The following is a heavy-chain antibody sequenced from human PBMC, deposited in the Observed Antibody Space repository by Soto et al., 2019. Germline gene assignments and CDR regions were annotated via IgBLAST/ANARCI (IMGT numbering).Heavy chain of an antibody. D-gene: IGHD3-22*01. J-gene: IGHJ6*02. CDR2: ISPYDDDT. Sequence: ASVKVSCKASGYTFSSYGISWVRQAPGQGLEWLGWISPYDDDTKYAQNLQGRVRMTTDTSTRTVYMDLRSLRSDDTAIYYCARGGYYDSSGSRNYHYYGMDVWGQGTTDTVSS. V-gene: IGHV1-18*01. CDR3: ARGGYYDSSGSRNYHYYGMDV. CDR1: GYTFSSYG.